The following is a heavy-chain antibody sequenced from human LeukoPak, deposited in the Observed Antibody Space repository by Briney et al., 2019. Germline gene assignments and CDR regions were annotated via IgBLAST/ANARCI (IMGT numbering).Heavy chain of an antibody. D-gene: IGHD5-18*01. V-gene: IGHV1-69*04. Sequence: ASVKVFCKASGGTFSSYAISWVRQAPGQGLEWMGRIIPILGIANYAQKFQGRVTITADKSTSTAYMELSSLRSEDTAVYYCARDHPSGYTLRWGQGTLVTVSS. CDR3: ARDHPSGYTLR. CDR2: IIPILGIA. CDR1: GGTFSSYA. J-gene: IGHJ4*02.